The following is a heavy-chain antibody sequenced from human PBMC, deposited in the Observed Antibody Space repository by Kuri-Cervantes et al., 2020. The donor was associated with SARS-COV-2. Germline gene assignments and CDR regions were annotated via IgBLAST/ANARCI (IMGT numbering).Heavy chain of an antibody. CDR2: IIPIFGIA. CDR3: ASITGSYPSGLSYYYGMDV. V-gene: IGHV1-69*17. D-gene: IGHD3-10*01. CDR1: GFTFSSYA. Sequence: KISCAASGFTFSSYAISWVRQAPGQGLEWMGGIIPIFGIANYAQKFQGRVTITADKSTSTAYMELSSLRSEDTAVYYCASITGSYPSGLSYYYGMDVWGQGTTVTVSS. J-gene: IGHJ6*02.